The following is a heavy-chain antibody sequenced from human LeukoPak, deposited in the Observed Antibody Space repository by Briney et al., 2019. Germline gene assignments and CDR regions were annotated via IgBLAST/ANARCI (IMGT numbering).Heavy chain of an antibody. CDR3: ARDQRAGITMIVVDAFDI. CDR1: GFTFSDYY. V-gene: IGHV3-11*01. D-gene: IGHD3-22*01. J-gene: IGHJ3*02. CDR2: ISSSGSTI. Sequence: KTGGSLRLSCAASGFTFSDYYMSWIRQAPGKGLEWVSYISSSGSTIYYADSVKGRFTISRDNAKNSLYLQMNSLRAEDTAVYYCARDQRAGITMIVVDAFDIWGQGTMVTVSS.